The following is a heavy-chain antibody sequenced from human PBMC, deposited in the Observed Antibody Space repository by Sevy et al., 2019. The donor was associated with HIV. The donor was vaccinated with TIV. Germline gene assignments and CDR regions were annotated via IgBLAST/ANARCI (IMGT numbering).Heavy chain of an antibody. CDR2: ISKDGSDK. V-gene: IGHV3-30*18. J-gene: IGHJ6*02. CDR3: ANSRGRYDGSSWLYYYYGMDV. Sequence: GGSLRLSCTVSGFTFRSFGMHWVRQAPGKGLEWVAVISKDGSDKEYADSVKGRFTISRDNSKDTLYLQLNNLSGEDMAVYYCANSRGRYDGSSWLYYYYGMDVWCQGTTVTVSS. D-gene: IGHD6-13*01. CDR1: GFTFRSFG.